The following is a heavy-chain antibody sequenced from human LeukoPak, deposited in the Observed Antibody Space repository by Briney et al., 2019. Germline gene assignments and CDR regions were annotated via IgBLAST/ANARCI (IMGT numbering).Heavy chain of an antibody. CDR2: ISSGGVTI. CDR3: ARDRIAAAF. V-gene: IGHV3-11*04. CDR1: GFTFSDYY. Sequence: GGSLRLSCAASGFTFSDYYMNWIRQAPGKGLEWVSYISSGGVTIYYADSVKGRFTISRDNAKNSLYLQMNSLRAEDTAVYYCARDRIAAAFWGQGTLVTVSS. D-gene: IGHD6-13*01. J-gene: IGHJ4*02.